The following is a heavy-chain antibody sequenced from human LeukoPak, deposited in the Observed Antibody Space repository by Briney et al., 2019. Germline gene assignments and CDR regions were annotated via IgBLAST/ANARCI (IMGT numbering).Heavy chain of an antibody. Sequence: ASETLSLTCTVSGYSISSGYYWGWIRQPPGKGLEWIGSIYHSGSTYYNPSLKSRVTISVDTSKNQFSLKLSSVTAADTAVCYCARAYIHYYDSSGYYFGYGYFDYWGQGTLVTVSS. V-gene: IGHV4-38-2*02. CDR3: ARAYIHYYDSSGYYFGYGYFDY. J-gene: IGHJ4*02. CDR2: IYHSGST. CDR1: GYSISSGYY. D-gene: IGHD3-22*01.